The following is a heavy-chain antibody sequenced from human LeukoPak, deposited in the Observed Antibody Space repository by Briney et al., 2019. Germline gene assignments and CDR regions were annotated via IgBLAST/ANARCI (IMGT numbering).Heavy chain of an antibody. CDR2: IIPILGIA. J-gene: IGHJ4*02. CDR3: ASGSGEELLTED. V-gene: IGHV1-69*04. Sequence: SVKVSCKASRGTFSSYAISWVRQAPGQGLEWMGRIIPILGIANYAQKFQGRVTITADKSTSTAYMELSSLRSEDTAVYYCASGSGEELLTEDWGQGTLVTVSS. D-gene: IGHD3-10*01. CDR1: RGTFSSYA.